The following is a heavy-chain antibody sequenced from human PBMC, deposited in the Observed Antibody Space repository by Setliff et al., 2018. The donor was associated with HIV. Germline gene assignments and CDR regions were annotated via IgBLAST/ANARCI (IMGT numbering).Heavy chain of an antibody. D-gene: IGHD2-21*02. J-gene: IGHJ6*03. CDR2: IYYSGST. CDR3: ASAYCGGSCYRPLIYYFYYMDV. CDR1: GGSISSSSYY. V-gene: IGHV4-61*05. Sequence: SETLSLTCTVSGGSISSSSYYWSWIRQPPGKGLEWIGYIYYSGSTNYNPSLKSRVTISVDTSKNQFSLKLSSVTAADTAVYYCASAYCGGSCYRPLIYYFYYMDVWGKGTTVTVSS.